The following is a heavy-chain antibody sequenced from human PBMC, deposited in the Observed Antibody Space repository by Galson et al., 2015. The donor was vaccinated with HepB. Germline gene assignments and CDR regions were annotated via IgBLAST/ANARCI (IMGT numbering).Heavy chain of an antibody. CDR2: IKQDGSEK. CDR1: GFMSSRYW. Sequence: SLRLSCAASGFMSSRYWMSWVRQAPGKGLEWVANIKQDGSEKYYVDSVKGRFTISRDNANNSLFLHMNSLRADDTAVYYCARSQNAAFDMWGQGTVVTVSS. CDR3: ARSQNAAFDM. D-gene: IGHD2/OR15-2a*01. V-gene: IGHV3-7*03. J-gene: IGHJ3*02.